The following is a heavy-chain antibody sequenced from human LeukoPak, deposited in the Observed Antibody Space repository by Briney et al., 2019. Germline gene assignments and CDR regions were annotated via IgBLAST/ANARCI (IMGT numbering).Heavy chain of an antibody. CDR1: GFTFSSYS. V-gene: IGHV3-21*01. Sequence: GGSLRLSCAASGFTFSSYSMNWVRQAPGKGLEWVSSISSSSSYIYYADSVKGRFTISRDNAKNSLYLQMNSLRAEDTAVYYCARDSSGWYVGYLDYWGQGTLVTVSS. J-gene: IGHJ4*02. CDR3: ARDSSGWYVGYLDY. D-gene: IGHD6-19*01. CDR2: ISSSSSYI.